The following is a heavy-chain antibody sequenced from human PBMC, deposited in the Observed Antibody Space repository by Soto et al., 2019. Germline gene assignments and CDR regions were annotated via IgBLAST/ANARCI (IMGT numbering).Heavy chain of an antibody. D-gene: IGHD4-4*01. CDR1: GGSISSSSYY. V-gene: IGHV4-39*01. J-gene: IGHJ5*02. CDR3: ARDDYSNYVWFDP. CDR2: IYYSGST. Sequence: QLQLQESGPGLVKPSETLSLTCTVSGGSISSSSYYWGWIRQPPGKGLEWIGSIYYSGSTYYNPSLTRRATISVDTSKNQFSLKLSSVTAADTAVYYCARDDYSNYVWFDPWGQGTLVTVSS.